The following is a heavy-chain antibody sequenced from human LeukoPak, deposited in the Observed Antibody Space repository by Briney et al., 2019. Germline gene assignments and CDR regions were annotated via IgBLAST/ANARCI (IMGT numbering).Heavy chain of an antibody. CDR1: GFTFDDYA. Sequence: GGSLRLSCAASGFTFDDYAMHWVRQAPGKGLEWVSGISWNSGSIGYADSVKGRFTISRDNAKNSLYLQMNSLRAEDTAVYYCAKDGESGIQYTQGYFDYWGQGTLVTVSS. D-gene: IGHD1-1*01. CDR3: AKDGESGIQYTQGYFDY. J-gene: IGHJ4*02. CDR2: ISWNSGSI. V-gene: IGHV3-9*01.